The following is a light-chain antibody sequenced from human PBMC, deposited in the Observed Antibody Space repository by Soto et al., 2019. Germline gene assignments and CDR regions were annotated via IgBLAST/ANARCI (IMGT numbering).Light chain of an antibody. CDR1: SSDVGSYNY. CDR2: DVS. CDR3: SSYTTSGTLV. Sequence: QSALTQPASVSGSPGQSIIISCTGTSSDVGSYNYVSWYQHHPGKAPKFMIYDVSNRPSGVSNRFSGSKSGNTASLTISGLQAEAEADYYCSSYTTSGTLVFGSGTKLTVL. V-gene: IGLV2-14*03. J-gene: IGLJ1*01.